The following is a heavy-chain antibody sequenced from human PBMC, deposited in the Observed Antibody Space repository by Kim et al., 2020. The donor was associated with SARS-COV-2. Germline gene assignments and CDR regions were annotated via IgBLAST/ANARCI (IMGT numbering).Heavy chain of an antibody. J-gene: IGHJ6*02. Sequence: ASVKVSCKASGYTFTGYYMHWVRQAPGQGLEWMGWINPNSGGTNYAQKFQGWVTMTRDTSISTAYMELSRLRSDDTAVYYCCYSSRNYYYYGMDVWGQGTTVTVSS. CDR1: GYTFTGYY. V-gene: IGHV1-2*04. CDR2: INPNSGGT. D-gene: IGHD6-13*01. CDR3: CYSSRNYYYYGMDV.